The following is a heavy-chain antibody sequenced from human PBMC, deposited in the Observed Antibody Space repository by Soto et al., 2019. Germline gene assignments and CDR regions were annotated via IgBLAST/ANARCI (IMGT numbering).Heavy chain of an antibody. Sequence: QVQLVQSGAEVKKPGSSVKVSCKASAGTFSKYAISWVRQAPGQGLEWMGGITPFFGTAKYAQNFQGRVTITAEESMSTAYMELSRLRSEDTAVYYCAQTLGLSVAGPGRFDLWGRGTLVTVSS. V-gene: IGHV1-69*12. CDR3: AQTLGLSVAGPGRFDL. CDR1: AGTFSKYA. J-gene: IGHJ2*01. D-gene: IGHD6-19*01. CDR2: ITPFFGTA.